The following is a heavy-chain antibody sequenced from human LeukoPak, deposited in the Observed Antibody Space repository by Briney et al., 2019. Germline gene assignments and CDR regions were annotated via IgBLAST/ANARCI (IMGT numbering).Heavy chain of an antibody. CDR3: AKHKSTSSHYHFDY. D-gene: IGHD2-2*01. J-gene: IGHJ4*02. CDR1: GFTFSSYG. Sequence: GGTLRLSCAASGFTFSSYGMSWVRQAPGKGLEWVSTITGSGGSTYYADSVKGRFTLSRDNSKNTLYLQMNSLRAEDTAVFYCAKHKSTSSHYHFDYWGQGTLVTVSS. V-gene: IGHV3-23*01. CDR2: ITGSGGST.